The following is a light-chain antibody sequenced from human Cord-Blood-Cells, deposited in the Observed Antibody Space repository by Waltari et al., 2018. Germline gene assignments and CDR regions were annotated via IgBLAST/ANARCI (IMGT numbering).Light chain of an antibody. CDR1: QSVLYSSNNKNY. J-gene: IGKJ1*01. CDR3: QQYYSTPPT. V-gene: IGKV4-1*01. CDR2: WAS. Sequence: DIVMTQSPASLAVSLGERATIHCKSSQSVLYSSNNKNYLAWYQQKSGQPPKLLIYWASTRESGVPDRFSGSGSGTDFTLTISSLQAEDVAVYYCQQYYSTPPTFGQGTKVEIK.